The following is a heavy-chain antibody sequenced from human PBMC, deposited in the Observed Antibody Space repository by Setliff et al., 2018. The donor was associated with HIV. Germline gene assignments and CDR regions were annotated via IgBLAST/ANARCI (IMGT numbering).Heavy chain of an antibody. CDR1: GGSISSGSDY. V-gene: IGHV4-39*07. Sequence: SETLSLTCTVSGGSISSGSDYWSWIRQSPGKGLEWIGEINHSESTNYNPSLKSRVTISVDKSKNQFSLKLKSVTAADTAVYYCARVTYFYYYYMDVWGKGTTVTVSS. CDR3: ARVTYFYYYYMDV. J-gene: IGHJ6*03. CDR2: INHSEST.